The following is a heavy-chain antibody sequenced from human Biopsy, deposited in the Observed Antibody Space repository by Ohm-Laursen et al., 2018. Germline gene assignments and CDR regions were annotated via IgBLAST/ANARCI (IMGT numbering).Heavy chain of an antibody. CDR3: ASVVLGPTNDAFDL. V-gene: IGHV4-4*07. D-gene: IGHD3-22*01. CDR2: IYPGGST. CDR1: GGAINNYY. Sequence: SETLSLTCNVSGGAINNYYWSWIRQPPGKGLEWIGRIYPGGSTNYNPSLKSRVTMSVDTSKKQFSLSLSSVTASDTAMYYCASVVLGPTNDAFDLWGQGTMVVVS. J-gene: IGHJ3*01.